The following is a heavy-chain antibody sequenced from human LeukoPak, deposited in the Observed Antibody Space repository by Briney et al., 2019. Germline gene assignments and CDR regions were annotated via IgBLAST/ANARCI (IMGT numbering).Heavy chain of an antibody. V-gene: IGHV3-23*01. D-gene: IGHD6-6*01. J-gene: IGHJ4*02. CDR1: GFTFSSYA. CDR3: AKDRIAARLFDY. CDR2: ISGSGGST. Sequence: GGSLRLSCAASGFTFSSYAMHWVRQAPGKGLEWVSAISGSGGSTYYADSVKGRFTISRDNSKNTLYLQMNSLRAEDTAVYYCAKDRIAARLFDYWGQGTLVTVSS.